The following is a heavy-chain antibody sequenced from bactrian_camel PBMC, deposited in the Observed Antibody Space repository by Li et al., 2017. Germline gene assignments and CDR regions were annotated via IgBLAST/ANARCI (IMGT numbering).Heavy chain of an antibody. J-gene: IGHJ4*01. CDR1: EYIYSSDC. CDR3: ALDVLERGCSLTTVFHR. D-gene: IGHD8*01. CDR2: IYTPGGYT. Sequence: VQLVESGGGSVQAGGSLRLSCVASEYIYSSDCMGWFRQVPGKEREGLATIYTPGGYTQYADSVKGRFTVSHDVAKRTLSLQMSNIEADDTATYYCALDVLERGCSLTTVFHRWGQGTQVTVS. V-gene: IGHV3S1*01.